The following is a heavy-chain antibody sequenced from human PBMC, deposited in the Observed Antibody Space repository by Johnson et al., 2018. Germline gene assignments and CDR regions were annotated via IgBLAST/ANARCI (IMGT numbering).Heavy chain of an antibody. V-gene: IGHV3-20*04. CDR3: TRVWSLNYFNLDV. CDR1: GFTFDDYG. CDR2: FNWNGDSL. D-gene: IGHD3-3*01. J-gene: IGHJ6*04. Sequence: EVQLVETGGRVVRSGGSLRLSCEASGFTFDDYGVSWVRQVPGKGLEWVCGFNWNGDSLGCGDSVRGRFSLSRDNGKKAVFLQMNNVRADDTALYYGTRVWSLNYFNLDVWGKGTTVIVSS.